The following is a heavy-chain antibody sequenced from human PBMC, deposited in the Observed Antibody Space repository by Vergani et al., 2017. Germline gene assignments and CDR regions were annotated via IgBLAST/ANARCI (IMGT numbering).Heavy chain of an antibody. CDR1: GYSFTSYW. V-gene: IGHV5-51*01. D-gene: IGHD3-3*01. CDR2: IYPGDSDT. Sequence: EVQLVQSGAEVKKPGESLKISCKGSGYSFTSYWIGWVRQMPGKGLEWMGIIYPGDSDTRYSPSFQGQVTISADKSISTAYLQWSSLKAADTAMYDCARTSAYDFWSGYYIDAFDIWGQGTMVTVSS. CDR3: ARTSAYDFWSGYYIDAFDI. J-gene: IGHJ3*02.